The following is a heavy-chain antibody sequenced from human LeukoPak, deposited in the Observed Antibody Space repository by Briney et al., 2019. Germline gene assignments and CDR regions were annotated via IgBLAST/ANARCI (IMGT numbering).Heavy chain of an antibody. V-gene: IGHV3-23*01. CDR2: ISGSGGRT. D-gene: IGHD1-26*01. J-gene: IGHJ4*02. CDR3: AKAPGGRFDY. Sequence: GGSLRISCAASGFTFSNSAMSWVRQAPGKGLEWVSGISGSGGRTYYADSVKGRFTISRDNSKNTLYLQMNSLRAEDTAVYYCAKAPGGRFDYWGQGTLVTVSS. CDR1: GFTFSNSA.